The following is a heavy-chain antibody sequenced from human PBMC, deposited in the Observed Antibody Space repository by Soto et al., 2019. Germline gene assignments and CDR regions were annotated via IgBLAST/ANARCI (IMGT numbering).Heavy chain of an antibody. J-gene: IGHJ5*02. V-gene: IGHV3-21*01. D-gene: IGHD3-3*01. CDR2: ISSSSSYI. Sequence: SGGSLRLSCASSGFTFSSYSMNWVRQAPGKGLEWVSSISSSSSYIYYADSVKGRFTISRDNAKNALYLQMNSLRAEDTAVYYCARGPWSGYYGNWFDPWGQGTLVTVSS. CDR3: ARGPWSGYYGNWFDP. CDR1: GFTFSSYS.